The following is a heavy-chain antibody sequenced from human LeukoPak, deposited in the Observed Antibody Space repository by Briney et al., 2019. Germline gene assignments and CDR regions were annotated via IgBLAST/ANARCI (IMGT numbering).Heavy chain of an antibody. CDR2: IYHSGST. V-gene: IGHV4-30-2*01. D-gene: IGHD3-22*01. CDR1: GGSLSSGGYS. Sequence: SETLSLTCAVSGGSLSSGGYSWGWIRQPPGRGLEWLGYIYHSGSTYYNPSLKSRVTISVDRSKNQFSLKLSSVTAADTAVYYCARDSGWYDSSGYPAREYRYFDLWGRGTLVTVSS. J-gene: IGHJ2*01. CDR3: ARDSGWYDSSGYPAREYRYFDL.